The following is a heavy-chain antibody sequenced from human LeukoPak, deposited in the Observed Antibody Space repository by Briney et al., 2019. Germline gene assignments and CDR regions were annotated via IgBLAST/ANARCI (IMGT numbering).Heavy chain of an antibody. J-gene: IGHJ4*02. D-gene: IGHD6-19*01. CDR2: IDPSDSYT. CDR3: ARLLSHAHPDSSGWYPGD. Sequence: PGESLKISCKGSGYSFTSYWISWVRQMPGKGLEWMGRIDPSDSYTNYSPSFQGHVTISADKSISTAYLQWSSLKASDTAMYYCARLLSHAHPDSSGWYPGDWGQGTQVTVSS. CDR1: GYSFTSYW. V-gene: IGHV5-10-1*01.